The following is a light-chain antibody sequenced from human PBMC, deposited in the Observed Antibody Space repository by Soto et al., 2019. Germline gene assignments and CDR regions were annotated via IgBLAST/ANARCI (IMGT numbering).Light chain of an antibody. V-gene: IGLV1-40*01. J-gene: IGLJ3*02. CDR2: GNS. Sequence: QSVLTQPPSVSGAPGQRVTISCTGSSSNIGAGYDVHWYQQLPGTAPKLLIYGNSNRPSGVSDRFSGSKSGTSASLAISGLQAEDEADYYCQSYDSSLTGVFGGGTKLTVL. CDR3: QSYDSSLTGV. CDR1: SSNIGAGYD.